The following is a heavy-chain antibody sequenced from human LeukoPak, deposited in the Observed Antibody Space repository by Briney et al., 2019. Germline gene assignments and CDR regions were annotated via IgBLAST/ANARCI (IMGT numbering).Heavy chain of an antibody. CDR3: AKDPREAAYYFDY. Sequence: GGSLRLSCAASGFTFTSYAITWVPKPPGKGLGWASLISGSGAYTYYADSVKGRFTISRDNSKNTLYLQMNSLRAEDTAVYYCAKDPREAAYYFDYWGQGTLVTVSS. CDR1: GFTFTSYA. V-gene: IGHV3-23*01. J-gene: IGHJ4*02. CDR2: ISGSGAYT. D-gene: IGHD2-15*01.